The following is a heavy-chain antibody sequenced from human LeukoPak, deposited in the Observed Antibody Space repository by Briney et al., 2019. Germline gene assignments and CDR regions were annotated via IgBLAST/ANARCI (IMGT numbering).Heavy chain of an antibody. V-gene: IGHV4-39*01. J-gene: IGHJ6*03. Sequence: SEPLSLTCTVSVGSISIRSYYWGWIRQPPGKALELNGSIYYSRSTYYNPSLQSRVTIYVYTSKNQFSLKLSSVTAADTAVYYCARHVEVFYYYYYYYMDVWGKGTTVTVS. CDR3: ARHVEVFYYYYYYYMDV. CDR1: VGSISIRSYY. CDR2: IYYSRST. D-gene: IGHD1-1*01.